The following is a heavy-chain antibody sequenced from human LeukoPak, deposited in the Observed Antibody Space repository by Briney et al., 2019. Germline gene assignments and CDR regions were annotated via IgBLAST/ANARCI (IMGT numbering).Heavy chain of an antibody. V-gene: IGHV1-3*01. Sequence: GASVKVSCKASGYTFTSYAMHWVRQAPGQRLEWMGWINAGNGNTKYSQKFQGRVTITRDTSASTAYMELSSLRSEDTAVYYRARVGLTPDYWYFDLWGRGTLVTVSS. CDR3: ARVGLTPDYWYFDL. CDR2: INAGNGNT. CDR1: GYTFTSYA. D-gene: IGHD4/OR15-4a*01. J-gene: IGHJ2*01.